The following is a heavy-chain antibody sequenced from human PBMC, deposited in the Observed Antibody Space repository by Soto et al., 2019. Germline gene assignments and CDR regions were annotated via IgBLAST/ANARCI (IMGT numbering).Heavy chain of an antibody. CDR3: ARGGTSGWLKGAYDV. CDR2: IIPMFGIP. D-gene: IGHD6-19*01. Sequence: QVQLVQSGAEVKKPGSSVKVSCKASGGTLSKHAITWVRRAPGQGLEWLWGIIPMFGIPNYPQKFQGRFTISAGDSTNTSHIERNRLTSEETAIYYCARGGTSGWLKGAYDVWGQGTMVTVS. V-gene: IGHV1-69*01. J-gene: IGHJ3*01. CDR1: GGTLSKHA.